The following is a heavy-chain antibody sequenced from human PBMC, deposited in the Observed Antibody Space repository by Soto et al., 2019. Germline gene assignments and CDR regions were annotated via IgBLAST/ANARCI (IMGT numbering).Heavy chain of an antibody. D-gene: IGHD3-22*01. CDR2: IYSGGST. V-gene: IGHV3-53*01. CDR3: SLMIRRAPRSILC. Sequence: PGKGLEWVSVIYSGGSTYYADSVKGRFTISRHNSKNTLYLQMNSLRAEDTAVYYFSLMIRRAPRSILCWG. J-gene: IGHJ6*03.